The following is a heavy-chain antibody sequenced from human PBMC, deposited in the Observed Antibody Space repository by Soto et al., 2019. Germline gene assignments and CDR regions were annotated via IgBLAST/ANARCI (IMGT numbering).Heavy chain of an antibody. CDR2: ISAYNGHT. Sequence: QVQLVQSGAEVKKPGASVKVSCKASGYTFTSYGISWVRQPPGQGLEWMGWISAYNGHTNYAQKVQGRVTMTTDTSTSTAYMELRNLRCDDTAVYYCARASGTDDYFDFWGQGTLVTVSS. CDR1: GYTFTSYG. CDR3: ARASGTDDYFDF. V-gene: IGHV1-18*01. J-gene: IGHJ4*02. D-gene: IGHD1-26*01.